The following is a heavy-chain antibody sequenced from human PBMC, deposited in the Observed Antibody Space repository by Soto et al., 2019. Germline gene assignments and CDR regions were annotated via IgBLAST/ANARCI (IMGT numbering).Heavy chain of an antibody. V-gene: IGHV5-51*01. J-gene: IGHJ6*02. CDR3: ARICSSTSYNYYYYGIDV. CDR1: GYSFTSYW. CDR2: IYPGDSDT. D-gene: IGHD2-2*01. Sequence: GESLKISCKGSGYSFTSYWIGWVRQMPGKGLEWMGIIYPGDSDTRYSPSFQGQVTISADKSISTAYLQWSSLKASDTAMYYCARICSSTSYNYYYYGIDVWGQGTTVTVSS.